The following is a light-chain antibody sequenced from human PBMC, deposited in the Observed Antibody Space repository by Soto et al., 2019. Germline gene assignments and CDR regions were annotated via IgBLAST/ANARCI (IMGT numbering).Light chain of an antibody. Sequence: EIVLTQSPGTLALSPGERATLSCRASQSVSSRYLAWYQQKAGQAPRLLIYGASSRATGIPDRFSGSGSVTDFTLTISRLEPEDFAVYYCQQYGSSPPITFGGGTKVEIK. CDR2: GAS. J-gene: IGKJ4*01. CDR3: QQYGSSPPIT. V-gene: IGKV3-20*01. CDR1: QSVSSRY.